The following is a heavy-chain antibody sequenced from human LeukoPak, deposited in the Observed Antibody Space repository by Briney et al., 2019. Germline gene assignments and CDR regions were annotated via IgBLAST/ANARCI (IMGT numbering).Heavy chain of an antibody. Sequence: GGSLRLSCVASAFSFSDYPMHWVRQAPGKGPEWVAVISYDGSKTYYADSVKGRFTISRDNSKSTLSLQMNSPRPEDTALYYCAKDAGDRYGSHQFYGMDVWGQGTTVIVSS. CDR1: AFSFSDYP. CDR2: ISYDGSKT. V-gene: IGHV3-30*18. CDR3: AKDAGDRYGSHQFYGMDV. J-gene: IGHJ6*02. D-gene: IGHD7-27*01.